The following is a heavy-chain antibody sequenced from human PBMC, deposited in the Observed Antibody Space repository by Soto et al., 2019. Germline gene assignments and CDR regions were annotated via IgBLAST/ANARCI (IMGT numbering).Heavy chain of an antibody. CDR3: AREVNSFIMTDDTDDYSGLDV. D-gene: IGHD1-26*01. Sequence: QVQLLQSGAEVKKPGASVQVSCKASGYVFTSSFVHWVRQAPGQGLEWMGMVNPSVGSTAYAHKFQGRIAVTREMSTATVYMDLRSLTSADTAIYYCAREVNSFIMTDDTDDYSGLDVWGQGTTVIVSS. J-gene: IGHJ6*02. CDR1: GYVFTSSF. V-gene: IGHV1-46*01. CDR2: VNPSVGST.